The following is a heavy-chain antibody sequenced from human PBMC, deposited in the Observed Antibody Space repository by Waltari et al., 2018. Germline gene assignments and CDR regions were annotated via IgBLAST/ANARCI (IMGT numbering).Heavy chain of an antibody. J-gene: IGHJ4*02. Sequence: QVQLVQSGAEVKKPGASVKVSCKASGYTFTGYYMHWVRQAPGQGLEWMGRINHNSGGTNYAQKFQGRVTMTRDTSISTAYMELSRLRSDDTAVYYCAREYAVVRYSSGWYWGYWGQGTLVTVSS. CDR1: GYTFTGYY. CDR2: INHNSGGT. D-gene: IGHD6-19*01. V-gene: IGHV1-2*06. CDR3: AREYAVVRYSSGWYWGY.